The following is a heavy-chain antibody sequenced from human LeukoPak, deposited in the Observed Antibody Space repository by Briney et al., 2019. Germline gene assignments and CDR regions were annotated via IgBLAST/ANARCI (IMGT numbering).Heavy chain of an antibody. CDR2: INHSGST. CDR3: ARVRVYGIAARPFDY. CDR1: GGSFSGYY. D-gene: IGHD6-6*01. V-gene: IGHV4-34*01. J-gene: IGHJ4*02. Sequence: PSETLSLTCAVYGGSFSGYYWSWIRQPPGKGLEWIGEINHSGSTNYNPSLKSRVTISVDTSKNQFSLKLSSVTAADTAVYYCARVRVYGIAARPFDYWGQGTLVTVSS.